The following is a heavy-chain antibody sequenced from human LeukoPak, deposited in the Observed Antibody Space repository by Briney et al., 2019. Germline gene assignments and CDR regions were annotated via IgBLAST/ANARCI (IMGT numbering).Heavy chain of an antibody. D-gene: IGHD2-15*01. Sequence: GGSLRLSCAASGFTFYKYAIHWVRQAPGKGLERVSVVGASGNTQYTDPVKGRFTISRDNSKNTVSLQMNNLRAEDTAIYYCASRDPCSGDICYGLRYWGQGTLVTVST. CDR2: VGASGNT. J-gene: IGHJ4*02. CDR1: GFTFYKYA. CDR3: ASRDPCSGDICYGLRY. V-gene: IGHV3-23*01.